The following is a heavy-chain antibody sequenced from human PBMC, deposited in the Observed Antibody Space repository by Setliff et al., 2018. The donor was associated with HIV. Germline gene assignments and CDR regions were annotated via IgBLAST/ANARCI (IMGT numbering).Heavy chain of an antibody. CDR3: ARQPHGDFWTDYVNAFDI. CDR2: IYPGDSDT. J-gene: IGHJ3*02. D-gene: IGHD3-3*01. V-gene: IGHV5-51*01. Sequence: GESLKISCKGSGYSFTSYWIGWVRQMPGKGLEWMGTIYPGDSDTRYSPSFQGQVTISADKSVSTAYLQWSSLKASDTAMYYCARQPHGDFWTDYVNAFDIWGQGTMVTVSS. CDR1: GYSFTSYW.